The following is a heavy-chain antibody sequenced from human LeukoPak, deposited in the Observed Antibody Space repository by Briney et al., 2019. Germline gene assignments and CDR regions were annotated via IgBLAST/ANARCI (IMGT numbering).Heavy chain of an antibody. CDR3: AKGGGRPLDDAFDI. CDR2: IKQDGSKK. V-gene: IGHV3-7*03. CDR1: GFPFSSYW. J-gene: IGHJ3*02. Sequence: GGSLRLSCVASGFPFSSYWMTWVRQAPGKGLEWVANIKQDGSKKSYVDSVKGRFTISRDNAKNSLYLQMNSLRAEDTAVYYCAKGGGRPLDDAFDIWGQGTMVTVSS.